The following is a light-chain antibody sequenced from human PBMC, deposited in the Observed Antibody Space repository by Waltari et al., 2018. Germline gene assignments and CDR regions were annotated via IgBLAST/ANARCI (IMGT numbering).Light chain of an antibody. CDR3: SSFTTSSTLL. Sequence: QSALTQPASVSASPGESITISCTATSSDVGDFNSVSWYQQHPGKAPKFMIYDVSNRTSGVSLRFPGSKSGNTASLTISGLQAEDEAVYYCSSFTTSSTLLFGGGTKLTVL. CDR2: DVS. CDR1: SSDVGDFNS. J-gene: IGLJ2*01. V-gene: IGLV2-14*03.